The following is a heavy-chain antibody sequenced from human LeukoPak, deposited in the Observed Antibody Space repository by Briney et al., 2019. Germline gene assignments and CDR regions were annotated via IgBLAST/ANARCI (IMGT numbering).Heavy chain of an antibody. J-gene: IGHJ4*02. CDR3: ARDTPPGDY. Sequence: PSETLSLTCTGSGGSISSYYWSWIRQPPGKGLEWIGYIYYSGSTNYNPSLKSRVTITVDTSKNQFSLKLSSVTAADTAVYYCARDTPPGDYWGQGTLVTVSS. CDR1: GGSISSYY. CDR2: IYYSGST. D-gene: IGHD1-14*01. V-gene: IGHV4-59*01.